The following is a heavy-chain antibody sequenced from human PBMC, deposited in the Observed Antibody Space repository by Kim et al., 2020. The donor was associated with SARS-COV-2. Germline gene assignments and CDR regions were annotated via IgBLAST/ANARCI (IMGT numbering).Heavy chain of an antibody. D-gene: IGHD3-22*01. J-gene: IGHJ4*02. Sequence: ADSVKGQYTISRDNSKNTLYLQMNSLRAEDTAVYYCAKGAMIVVPYYFDYWGQGTLVTVSS. CDR3: AKGAMIVVPYYFDY. V-gene: IGHV3-23*01.